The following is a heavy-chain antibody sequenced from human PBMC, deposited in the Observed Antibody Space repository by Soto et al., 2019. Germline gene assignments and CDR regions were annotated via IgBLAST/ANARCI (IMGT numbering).Heavy chain of an antibody. CDR2: ISYDGSNK. CDR3: AKERYSSSSPDFDY. Sequence: QVQLVESGGGVVQPGRSLRLSCAASGFTFSSYGMHGVRQAPGKGLEWVAVISYDGSNKYYADSVKGRFTISRDNSKNTLYLQMNSLRAEDTAVYYCAKERYSSSSPDFDYWGQGTLVTVSS. J-gene: IGHJ4*02. V-gene: IGHV3-30*18. D-gene: IGHD6-6*01. CDR1: GFTFSSYG.